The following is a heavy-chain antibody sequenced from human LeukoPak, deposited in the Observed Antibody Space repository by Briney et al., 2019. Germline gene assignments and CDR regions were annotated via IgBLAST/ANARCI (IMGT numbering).Heavy chain of an antibody. CDR1: GGSISSFY. V-gene: IGHV4-4*07. J-gene: IGHJ4*02. CDR2: IYSSGST. Sequence: SETLSLTCTVSGGSISSFYWSWFRQPAGKGLEWIGRIYSSGSTNYNPSLKSRVTISLDTSKNQFSLKLSSVTAADTAVYYCARGFWTPHGDYWGQGTLVTVSS. CDR3: ARGFWTPHGDY. D-gene: IGHD1-1*01.